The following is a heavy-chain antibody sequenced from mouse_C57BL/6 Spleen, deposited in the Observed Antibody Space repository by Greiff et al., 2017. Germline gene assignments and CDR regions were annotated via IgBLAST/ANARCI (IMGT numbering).Heavy chain of an antibody. CDR2: IDPSDSET. CDR3: ARRRLEGDMDY. Sequence: QVQLQQPGAELVRPGSSVKLSCKASGYTFTSYWMHWVKQRPIQGLEWIGTIDPSDSETHYNQKFKDKATLTVDKSSSTAYMQLSSLTAEDSAVYYCARRRLEGDMDYWGQGTTGTVSS. V-gene: IGHV1-52*01. J-gene: IGHJ4*01. CDR1: GYTFTSYW. D-gene: IGHD2-13*01.